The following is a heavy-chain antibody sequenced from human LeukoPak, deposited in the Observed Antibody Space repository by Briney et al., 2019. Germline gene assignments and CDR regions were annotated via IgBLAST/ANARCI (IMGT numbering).Heavy chain of an antibody. CDR1: GFTFSSSA. Sequence: GGSLRLSCAASGFTFSSSAMSWVRQAPGKGLEWVSAISNNGGYTYYADSVQGWFTISRDNSKSTLCLQMNSLRAEDTAVYYCAKQLGYCSDGSCYFPHWGQGALFTVSS. CDR2: ISNNGGYT. V-gene: IGHV3-23*01. CDR3: AKQLGYCSDGSCYFPH. J-gene: IGHJ1*01. D-gene: IGHD2-15*01.